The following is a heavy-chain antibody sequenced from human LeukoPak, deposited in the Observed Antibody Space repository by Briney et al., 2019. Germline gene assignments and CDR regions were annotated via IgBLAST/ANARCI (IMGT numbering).Heavy chain of an antibody. Sequence: GGSLRLSCAASGFTFSTYSINWVRQAPGKGLEWVSYIRSRYRTIYYADSVKGRFTISTDNAENSLYLQMNSLRTEDTAVYYCARDHRWGFDYWGRGTLVTVSS. V-gene: IGHV3-48*01. D-gene: IGHD7-27*01. CDR1: GFTFSTYS. J-gene: IGHJ4*02. CDR2: IRSRYRTI. CDR3: ARDHRWGFDY.